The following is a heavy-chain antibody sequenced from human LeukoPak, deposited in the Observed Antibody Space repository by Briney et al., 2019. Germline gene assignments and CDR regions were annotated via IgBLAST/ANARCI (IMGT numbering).Heavy chain of an antibody. CDR1: GFTFSSYA. CDR2: ISGSGGST. CDR3: AKALQVVVPEGDAFDI. D-gene: IGHD2-15*01. J-gene: IGHJ3*02. Sequence: GGSLRLSFAASGFTFSSYAMSWVRQAPGKGLEWVSAISGSGGSTYYADSVKGRFTISRDNSKNTLYLQMNILRAEDTAVYYCAKALQVVVPEGDAFDIWGQGTMVTVSS. V-gene: IGHV3-23*01.